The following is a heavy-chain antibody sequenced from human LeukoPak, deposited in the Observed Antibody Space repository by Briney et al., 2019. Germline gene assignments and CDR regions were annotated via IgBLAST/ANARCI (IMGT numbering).Heavy chain of an antibody. J-gene: IGHJ6*03. CDR1: GGSFSGYY. D-gene: IGHD3-22*01. CDR3: ARRVDYYDSSGYFVYYYMDV. Sequence: SETLSLTCAVYGGSFSGYYWSWIRQPPGKGLEWIGEIDHSGSTNYNPSLKSRVTISVDTSKNQFSLKLSSVTAADTAVYYCARRVDYYDSSGYFVYYYMDVWGKGTTVTISS. CDR2: IDHSGST. V-gene: IGHV4-34*01.